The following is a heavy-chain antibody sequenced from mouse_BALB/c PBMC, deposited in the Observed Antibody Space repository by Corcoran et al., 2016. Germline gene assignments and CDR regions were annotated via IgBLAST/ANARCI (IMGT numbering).Heavy chain of an antibody. J-gene: IGHJ2*01. V-gene: IGHV1-66*01. D-gene: IGHD2-4*01. CDR2: IFPGSGNT. CDR1: GYSFTSYY. Sequence: QVQLQQSGPELVKPGASVKISCKASGYSFTSYYIHWVKQRPGQGLEWIGWIFPGSGNTKYNEKFKGKATLTADTSSSTAYMQLSSLTSEDSAVYFCARPPTMIIYCDYWGQGTTLTVSS. CDR3: ARPPTMIIYCDY.